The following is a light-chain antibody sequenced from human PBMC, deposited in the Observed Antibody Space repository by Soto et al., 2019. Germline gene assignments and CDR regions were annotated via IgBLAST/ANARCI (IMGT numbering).Light chain of an antibody. Sequence: DIQMTQSPPSLSASVGDRVTISCRESQSISSYLNWYQQKPGKAPKLLIYAASSLQSAVPSRFGCSGSGSDFTLTISRMRPEGLATCYGLQGYSIHLTFGEGTKVELQ. CDR2: AAS. J-gene: IGKJ4*02. V-gene: IGKV1-39*01. CDR3: LQGYSIHLT. CDR1: QSISSY.